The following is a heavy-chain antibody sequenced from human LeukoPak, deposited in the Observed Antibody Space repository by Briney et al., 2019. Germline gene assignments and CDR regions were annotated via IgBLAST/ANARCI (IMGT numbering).Heavy chain of an antibody. Sequence: PGGSLRLSCAASGFTFSSYAMSWVRQAPGQGLEWVSAISGSGGSTYYADSVKGRFTISRDNSKNTLYLQMNSLRAEDTAVYYCANGGPGDYTVTSYWGQGTLVTVSS. D-gene: IGHD4-17*01. V-gene: IGHV3-23*01. J-gene: IGHJ4*02. CDR2: ISGSGGST. CDR1: GFTFSSYA. CDR3: ANGGPGDYTVTSY.